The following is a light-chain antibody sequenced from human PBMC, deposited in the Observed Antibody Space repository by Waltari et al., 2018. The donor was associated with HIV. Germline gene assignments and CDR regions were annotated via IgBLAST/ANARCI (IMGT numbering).Light chain of an antibody. Sequence: QSALTQPASVSGSPGQSVTISCTGTNSDLGDYNYVSWYPQHPGKAPKLIIFAVSNRPSGVSNRFSGSKSGNTASLTISGLQAEDEADYYCSSYTSTITVVFGGGTKVTVL. V-gene: IGLV2-14*01. J-gene: IGLJ2*01. CDR2: AVS. CDR3: SSYTSTITVV. CDR1: NSDLGDYNY.